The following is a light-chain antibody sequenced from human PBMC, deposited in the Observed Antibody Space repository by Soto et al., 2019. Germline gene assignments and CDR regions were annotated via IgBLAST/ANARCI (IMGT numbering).Light chain of an antibody. V-gene: IGKV3-15*01. CDR1: QSVSSN. Sequence: EIGMTQSPATLSVSPGERATLSCRASQSVSSNLAWYQQKPGQAPRLLICGASTRATGIPARFSGSGSGTDFTLTISRLEPEDFAVYYCQQFSSYPLTFGGGTKVDIK. CDR2: GAS. CDR3: QQFSSYPLT. J-gene: IGKJ4*01.